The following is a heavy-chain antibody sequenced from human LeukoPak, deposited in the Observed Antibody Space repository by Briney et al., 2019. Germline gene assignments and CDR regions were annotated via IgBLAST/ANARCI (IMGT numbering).Heavy chain of an antibody. V-gene: IGHV4-4*07. D-gene: IGHD3-16*02. J-gene: IGHJ5*02. CDR1: GGSISSYY. CDR3: AREIGSGRGYVWGSYRESSYNWFDP. CDR2: IYASVIT. Sequence: PSETLSLTCTVSGGSISSYYWSWIRQPPGKGLECIGRIYASVITNYNPSLKSRVTMSVDTSKNQFSLKLSSVTAADTAVYYCAREIGSGRGYVWGSYRESSYNWFDPWGQGTLVTVSS.